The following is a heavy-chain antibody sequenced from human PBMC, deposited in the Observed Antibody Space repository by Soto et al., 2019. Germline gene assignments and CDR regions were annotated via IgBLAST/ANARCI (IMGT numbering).Heavy chain of an antibody. CDR3: ASLISYNYYYYGMDV. V-gene: IGHV4-34*01. D-gene: IGHD3-10*01. CDR2: INHSGST. J-gene: IGHJ6*02. Sequence: ASETLSLTCAVYGGSFSGYYWSWIRQPPGKGLEWIGEINHSGSTNYNPSLKSRVTISVDTSKNQFSLQLSSVTAADTAVYYCASLISYNYYYYGMDVWGQGTTVTVSS. CDR1: GGSFSGYY.